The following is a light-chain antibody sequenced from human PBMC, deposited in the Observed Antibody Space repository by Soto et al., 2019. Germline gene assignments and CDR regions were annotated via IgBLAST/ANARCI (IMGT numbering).Light chain of an antibody. J-gene: IGLJ1*01. CDR1: SSDVGKYNY. V-gene: IGLV2-8*01. CDR3: SSYAGSNNYV. Sequence: QSALTQPASVSGSPGQSITISCTGTSSDVGKYNYVSWYQQHPGKAPKLMIYEVSKRPSGVPDRFSGSKSGNTASLTVSGLQAEDEADYYCSSYAGSNNYVFGTGTQLTVL. CDR2: EVS.